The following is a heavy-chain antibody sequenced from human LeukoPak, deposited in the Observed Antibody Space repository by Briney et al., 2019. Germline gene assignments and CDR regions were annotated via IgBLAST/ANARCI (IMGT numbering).Heavy chain of an antibody. CDR1: GFTFSRYG. Sequence: GGSLRLSCAASGFTFSRYGMHWVRQAPGKGLEWVAVISYDGSKKYYGDSVKGRFTISRDNSKNTLYLQMNSLRTEDTAVYYCAKSDDNSGYYYAFDIWGQGTMVTVSS. CDR2: ISYDGSKK. D-gene: IGHD3-22*01. V-gene: IGHV3-30*18. J-gene: IGHJ3*02. CDR3: AKSDDNSGYYYAFDI.